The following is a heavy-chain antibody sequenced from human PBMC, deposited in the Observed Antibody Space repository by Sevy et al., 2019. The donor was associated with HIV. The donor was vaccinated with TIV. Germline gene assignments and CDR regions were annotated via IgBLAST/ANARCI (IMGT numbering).Heavy chain of an antibody. CDR2: IAYDGSNK. Sequence: GGSLRLSCTASGFAFSSYAMHWVRQAPGKWLEWVAFIAYDGSNKNYADSVKGRFTLSRDNSKNTLYLQMNSLGAEDTAVYYCARPRFLEWLSSAAFDIWGQGTMVTVSS. J-gene: IGHJ3*02. D-gene: IGHD3-3*01. V-gene: IGHV3-30*04. CDR3: ARPRFLEWLSSAAFDI. CDR1: GFAFSSYA.